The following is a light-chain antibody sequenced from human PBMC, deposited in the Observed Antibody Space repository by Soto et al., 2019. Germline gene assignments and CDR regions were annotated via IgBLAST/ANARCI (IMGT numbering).Light chain of an antibody. J-gene: IGKJ1*01. CDR2: GTS. CDR1: QSVSSSY. CDR3: QQYGSSSWT. Sequence: EIVLTQSPGALSLSPGERATLSCRASQSVSSSYLAWYQQKPGQAPRLLIYGTSSRATAIPDRFSGSGSGTDFTLTISILEPEDFAVYYCQQYGSSSWTFGQGNKVEIK. V-gene: IGKV3-20*01.